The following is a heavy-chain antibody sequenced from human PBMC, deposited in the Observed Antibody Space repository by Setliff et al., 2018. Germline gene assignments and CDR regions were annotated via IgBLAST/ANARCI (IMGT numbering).Heavy chain of an antibody. V-gene: IGHV1-2*06. D-gene: IGHD3-10*01. CDR2: INPNSGGT. Sequence: ASVKVSCKASEYTFTGYYIHWVRQAPGQGLEWMGRINPNSGGTNYAQKFQGRVTMTRDTSISTAYMELSSMKSDDTAMYYCARGLLWFREPQLDYWGQGTLVTVSS. CDR1: EYTFTGYY. CDR3: ARGLLWFREPQLDY. J-gene: IGHJ4*02.